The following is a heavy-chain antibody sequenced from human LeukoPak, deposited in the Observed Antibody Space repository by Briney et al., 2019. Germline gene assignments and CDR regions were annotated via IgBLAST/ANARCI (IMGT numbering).Heavy chain of an antibody. CDR1: GGSISSSSYY. Sequence: SETLSLTCTVSGGSISSSSYYWSWIRQPAGKGLEWIGRIYTSGSTNYNPSLKSRVTISGGTSKNQFSLRLSSVTAADTAVYYCARASYSYDINGWVPFDYWGQGTLVTVSS. V-gene: IGHV4-61*02. CDR2: IYTSGST. D-gene: IGHD3-22*01. CDR3: ARASYSYDINGWVPFDY. J-gene: IGHJ4*02.